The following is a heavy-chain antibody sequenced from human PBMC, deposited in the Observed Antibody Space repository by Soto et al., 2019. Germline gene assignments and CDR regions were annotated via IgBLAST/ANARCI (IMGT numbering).Heavy chain of an antibody. V-gene: IGHV4-61*01. CDR3: ARDRRGSAAGVSYYYGMEV. D-gene: IGHD6-13*01. Sequence: QVQLQESGPGLMKPSGTLSLVCSVSGESVGRGTNYWSWVRQAPGRGLEWIGYIFDAATTNYNPSFESRVSISLDAAKNQVSLKLTSVTAADTAIYYCARDRRGSAAGVSYYYGMEVWGKGTSVTVSS. J-gene: IGHJ6*04. CDR1: GESVGRGTNY. CDR2: IFDAATT.